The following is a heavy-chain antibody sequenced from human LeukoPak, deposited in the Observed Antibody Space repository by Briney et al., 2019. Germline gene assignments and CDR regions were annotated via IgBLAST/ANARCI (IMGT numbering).Heavy chain of an antibody. V-gene: IGHV4-39*01. Sequence: PSETLSLTCTVSGGSISSSSYYWGWILQPPGKGLEWIGSIYYSGSTYYNPSLKSRVTISVDTSKNQFSLKLSSVTAADTAVYYCARRQSTYCSSTSCYRRDVDYWGQGTLVTVSS. CDR1: GGSISSSSYY. J-gene: IGHJ4*02. CDR3: ARRQSTYCSSTSCYRRDVDY. D-gene: IGHD2-2*01. CDR2: IYYSGST.